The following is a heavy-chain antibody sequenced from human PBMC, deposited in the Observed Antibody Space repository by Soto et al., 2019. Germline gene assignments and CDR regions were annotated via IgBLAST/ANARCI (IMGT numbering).Heavy chain of an antibody. CDR3: ARGDTLSYCGGDCPLYFDY. J-gene: IGHJ4*02. CDR1: GGSISSYY. CDR2: IYYIGST. D-gene: IGHD2-21*02. V-gene: IGHV4-59*01. Sequence: SETLSLTCTVSGGSISSYYWSWIRQPPGKGLEWIGYIYYIGSTNYNPSLKSRVTISVDTSKNQFSLKLSSVTAADTAVYYCARGDTLSYCGGDCPLYFDYWGQGTLVTVSS.